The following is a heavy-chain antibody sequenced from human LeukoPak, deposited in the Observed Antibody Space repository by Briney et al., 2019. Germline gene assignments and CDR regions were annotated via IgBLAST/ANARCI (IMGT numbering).Heavy chain of an antibody. CDR3: AKGGYSYGYPLDY. Sequence: GGSLRLSCAASGFTFSSYAMSWVRQAPGKGLEWVSAISGSDGSTYYADSVKGRFTISRDNSKNTLYLQMNSLRAEDTAVYYCAKGGYSYGYPLDYWGQGTLVTVSS. V-gene: IGHV3-23*01. D-gene: IGHD5-18*01. CDR2: ISGSDGST. CDR1: GFTFSSYA. J-gene: IGHJ4*02.